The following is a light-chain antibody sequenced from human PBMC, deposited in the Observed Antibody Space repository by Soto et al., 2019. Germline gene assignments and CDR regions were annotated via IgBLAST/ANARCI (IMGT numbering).Light chain of an antibody. Sequence: QSALTQPPSASGTPGQRVTISCSGSSSNIGRSSVNWYQHLPGAAPKLLIFSNNQRPSGVPDRFSGSRSGTSASLAISGLQSEGEADYYCAAWDDSLNAYVFGTGTKVTVL. CDR1: SSNIGRSS. CDR2: SNN. J-gene: IGLJ1*01. CDR3: AAWDDSLNAYV. V-gene: IGLV1-44*01.